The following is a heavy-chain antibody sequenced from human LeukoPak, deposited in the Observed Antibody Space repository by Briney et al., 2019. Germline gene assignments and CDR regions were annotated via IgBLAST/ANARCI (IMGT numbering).Heavy chain of an antibody. CDR2: ISSSSSTI. CDR1: GFTFSSYS. V-gene: IGHV3-48*01. Sequence: PGGSLRLSCAASGFTFSSYSMNWVRQAPGKGLEWVSYISSSSSTIYYADSVKGRFTISRDNSKNTLCLQMDSLRPEDTAVYYCARAVSLGYPRYYFDSWGQGTLVTVSS. D-gene: IGHD5-18*01. CDR3: ARAVSLGYPRYYFDS. J-gene: IGHJ4*02.